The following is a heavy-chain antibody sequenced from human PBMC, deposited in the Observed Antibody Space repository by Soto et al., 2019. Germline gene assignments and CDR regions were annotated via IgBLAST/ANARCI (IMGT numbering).Heavy chain of an antibody. CDR3: ARGGYCSSTSCYANWFDP. Sequence: QVPLVQSGAEVKKPGASVKVSCKASGYTFTGYYMHWVRQAPGQGLEWMGWINPHSGGTNYAQKFQGRVTMNSDTSIITAYMELSRMRSDDTAVYYCARGGYCSSTSCYANWFDPWGQGTLVTVSS. D-gene: IGHD2-2*01. CDR2: INPHSGGT. J-gene: IGHJ5*02. CDR1: GYTFTGYY. V-gene: IGHV1-2*02.